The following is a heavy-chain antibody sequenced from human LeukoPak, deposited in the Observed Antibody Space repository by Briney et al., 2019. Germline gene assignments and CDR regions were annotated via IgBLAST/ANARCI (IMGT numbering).Heavy chain of an antibody. V-gene: IGHV3-21*01. CDR3: ARDSYGDYSLDWFDP. CDR1: GFTFSSYS. J-gene: IGHJ5*02. CDR2: ISSSNSYI. Sequence: GGSLRLSCAASGFTFSSYSTNWIRQAPGKGLEWVSSISSSNSYIYYADSVKGRFTISRDNAKNSLYLQMNSLRAEDTAVYYCARDSYGDYSLDWFDPWGQGTLVTVSS. D-gene: IGHD4-17*01.